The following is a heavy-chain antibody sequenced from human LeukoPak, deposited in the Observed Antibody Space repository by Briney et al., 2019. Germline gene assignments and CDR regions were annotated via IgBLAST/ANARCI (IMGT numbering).Heavy chain of an antibody. CDR3: ARLGNPGFGELSD. J-gene: IGHJ4*02. Sequence: GESLKISCKGSGYSFSTYWIAWVRQMPGKGLEWMGIIYPGDSDTRYSPSFQGQVTISADKSISTAYLQWSSLKASDTAMYYCARLGNPGFGELSDWGQGTLVTVSS. V-gene: IGHV5-51*01. CDR1: GYSFSTYW. CDR2: IYPGDSDT. D-gene: IGHD3-10*01.